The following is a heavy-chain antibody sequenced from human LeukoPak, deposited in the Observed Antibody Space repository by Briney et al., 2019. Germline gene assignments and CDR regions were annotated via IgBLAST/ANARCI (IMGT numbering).Heavy chain of an antibody. V-gene: IGHV4-59*01. Sequence: SETLSLTCSVSGDSIRNYYWSWIRQPPGKGLEWVGHIHYSGNTDYNPSLKSRVSISLGVSKNQFSLKLNSVTAADTAVYYCARAGGVTTAPLDLDIWGRGTLVTVSA. J-gene: IGHJ2*01. D-gene: IGHD4-17*01. CDR2: IHYSGNT. CDR1: GDSIRNYY. CDR3: ARAGGVTTAPLDLDI.